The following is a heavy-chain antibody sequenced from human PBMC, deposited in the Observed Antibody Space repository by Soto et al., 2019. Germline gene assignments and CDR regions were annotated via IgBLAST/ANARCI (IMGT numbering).Heavy chain of an antibody. CDR2: IRSKANNYAT. CDR1: GFSFSDSA. CDR3: TSVQGDYDFWSGYYVY. Sequence: GGSLILSCAASGFSFSDSAMHWVRQASGKGLEWVGRIRSKANNYATAYTASVNGRFTISRDDSKNTAYLQMNSLKNEDTVVYFCTSVQGDYDFWSGYYVYWGQGTLVTVSS. J-gene: IGHJ4*02. V-gene: IGHV3-73*01. D-gene: IGHD3-3*01.